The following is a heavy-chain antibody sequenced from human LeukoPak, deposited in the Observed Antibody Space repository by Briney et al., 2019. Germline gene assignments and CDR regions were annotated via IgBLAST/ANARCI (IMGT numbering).Heavy chain of an antibody. D-gene: IGHD2-2*01. CDR2: MYYSGST. J-gene: IGHJ6*03. CDR1: GGSISSSSYY. Sequence: ASETLSLTCTVSGGSISSSSYYWGWIRQPPGKGLEWIGNMYYSGSTYYNPSLKSRVTISVDTSKNQFSLKLSSVTAADTAVYYCARGSNIVVVPAATRRFMDVWGKGTTVTVSS. CDR3: ARGSNIVVVPAATRRFMDV. V-gene: IGHV4-39*01.